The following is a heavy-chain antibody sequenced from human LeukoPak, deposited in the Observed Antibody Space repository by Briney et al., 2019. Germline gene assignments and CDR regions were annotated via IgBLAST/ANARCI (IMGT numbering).Heavy chain of an antibody. J-gene: IGHJ4*02. CDR2: IWYDGSNK. CDR1: GFTFSSYG. V-gene: IGHV3-33*06. D-gene: IGHD4-23*01. Sequence: GRSLRLSCAASGFTFSSYGMHWVRQAPGKGLEWVAVIWYDGSNKYYADSVKGRFTISRDNSKNTLYLQMNSLRAEDTAVYYCAKDRGFTTVVSPLGYWGQGTLVTVSS. CDR3: AKDRGFTTVVSPLGY.